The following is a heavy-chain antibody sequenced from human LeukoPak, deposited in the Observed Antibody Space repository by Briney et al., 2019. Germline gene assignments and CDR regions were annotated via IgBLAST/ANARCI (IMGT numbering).Heavy chain of an antibody. CDR2: IRYDGSNK. D-gene: IGHD6-6*01. V-gene: IGHV3-30*02. CDR1: GFTFSSYG. CDR3: AKDGSGVIAARRLGEY. J-gene: IGHJ4*02. Sequence: PGGSLRLSCAASGFTFSSYGMHWVRQAPGKGLEWVAFIRYDGSNKYYADSVKGRFTISRDNSKNTLYLQMNSLRAEDTAVYYCAKDGSGVIAARRLGEYWGQGTLVTVSS.